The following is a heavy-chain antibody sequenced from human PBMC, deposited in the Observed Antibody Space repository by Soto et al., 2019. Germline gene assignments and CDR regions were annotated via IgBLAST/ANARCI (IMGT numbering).Heavy chain of an antibody. CDR1: GFTFSSYG. V-gene: IGHV3-30*18. CDR3: AKVGSSPPFDY. CDR2: ISYDGSNK. J-gene: IGHJ4*02. D-gene: IGHD6-13*01. Sequence: GGSLRLSCAASGFTFSSYGMHWVRQAPGKGLEWVAVISYDGSNKYYADSVKGRFTISRDNSKNTLYLQMNSLRAEDTAVYYCAKVGSSPPFDYWGQGTLVTVSS.